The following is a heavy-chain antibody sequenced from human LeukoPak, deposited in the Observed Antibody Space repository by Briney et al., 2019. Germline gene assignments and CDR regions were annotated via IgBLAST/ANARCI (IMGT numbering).Heavy chain of an antibody. V-gene: IGHV3-23*01. CDR2: ISGSGGST. CDR1: GFTFSSYA. D-gene: IGHD6-19*01. Sequence: GGSLRLSCAASGFTFSSYAMRWVRQAPGKGLEWVSAISGSGGSTYYADSVKGRFTISRDNSKNTLYLQMNSRRAEDTAVYYCARDSLATSSGWFDPWGQGTLVTVSS. CDR3: ARDSLATSSGWFDP. J-gene: IGHJ5*02.